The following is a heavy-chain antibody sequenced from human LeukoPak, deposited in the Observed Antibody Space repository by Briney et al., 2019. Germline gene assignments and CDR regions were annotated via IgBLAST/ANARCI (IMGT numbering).Heavy chain of an antibody. D-gene: IGHD3-10*01. CDR3: ARVGRFGEGNDAFDI. CDR2: INWNGGST. Sequence: GGSLRLSCAASGFTFDDYGMSWVRQAPGKGLEWVSGINWNGGSTGYADSVKGRFTISRDNAKNSLYLQMNSLRAEDTALYHCARVGRFGEGNDAFDIWGQGTMVSVSS. J-gene: IGHJ3*02. CDR1: GFTFDDYG. V-gene: IGHV3-20*01.